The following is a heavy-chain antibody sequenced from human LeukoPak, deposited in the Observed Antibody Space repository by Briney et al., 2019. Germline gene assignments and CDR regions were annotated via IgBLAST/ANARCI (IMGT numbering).Heavy chain of an antibody. D-gene: IGHD3-10*01. CDR1: GASLSDYY. CDR3: TSPFSASGTFDS. J-gene: IGHJ4*02. Sequence: PSETLSLSCAVHGASLSDYYWTWIRQSPEKGLECIGAIDHRGSANYNPSLESRVTISLDTSKNQFSLNLASVTAADTAVYYCTSPFSASGTFDSWGQGTLVAVSS. CDR2: IDHRGSA. V-gene: IGHV4-34*01.